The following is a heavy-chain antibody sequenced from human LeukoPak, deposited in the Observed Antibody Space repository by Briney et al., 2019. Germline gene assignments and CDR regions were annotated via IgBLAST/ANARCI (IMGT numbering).Heavy chain of an antibody. CDR3: ARGSMVRGVTPVDY. CDR2: INHSGST. V-gene: IGHV4-34*01. J-gene: IGHJ4*02. Sequence: SETLSLTCAVYGGSFSGYYWSWIRQPPGKGLEWIGEINHSGSTNYNPSLKSRVTISVDTSKNQFSLKLSSVTAADTAVYYCARGSMVRGVTPVDYWGQGTLATVSS. D-gene: IGHD3-10*01. CDR1: GGSFSGYY.